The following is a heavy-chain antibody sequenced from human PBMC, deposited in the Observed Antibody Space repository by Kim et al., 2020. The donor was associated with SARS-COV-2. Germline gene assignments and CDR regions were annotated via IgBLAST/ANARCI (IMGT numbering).Heavy chain of an antibody. V-gene: IGHV1-69*04. CDR1: GGTFSSYA. Sequence: SVKVSCKASGGTFSSYAISWVQQAPGQGLEWMGRIIPILGIANYAQKFQGRVTITADKSTSTAYMELSSLRSEDTAVYYCARDPPDYDFWSGYPYYYGMDVWGQGTTVTVSS. CDR3: ARDPPDYDFWSGYPYYYGMDV. J-gene: IGHJ6*02. CDR2: IIPILGIA. D-gene: IGHD3-3*01.